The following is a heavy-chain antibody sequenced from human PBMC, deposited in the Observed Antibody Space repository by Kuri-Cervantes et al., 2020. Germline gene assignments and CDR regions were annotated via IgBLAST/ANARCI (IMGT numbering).Heavy chain of an antibody. D-gene: IGHD6-19*01. J-gene: IGHJ4*02. V-gene: IGHV4-39*07. CDR2: IYYSGST. CDR3: ARVWRYSSGWYGGFDY. CDR1: GGSISSSSYY. Sequence: SETLSLTCTVSGGSISSSSYYWGWIRQPPGKGLEWIGSIYYSGSTNYNPSLKSRVTISVDTSKNQLSLKLSSVTAADTAVYYCARVWRYSSGWYGGFDYWGQGTLVTVSS.